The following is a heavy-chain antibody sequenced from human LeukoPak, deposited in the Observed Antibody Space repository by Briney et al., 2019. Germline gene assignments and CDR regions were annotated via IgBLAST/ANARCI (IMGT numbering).Heavy chain of an antibody. D-gene: IGHD2-21*02. CDR1: GFTFSGSA. J-gene: IGHJ4*02. Sequence: TGGSLRLSCAASGFTFSGSAMHWVRQASGEGLEWVGRIRSKANSYATSYAASVKGRFTISRDDSKNTAYLQMNSLKTEDTAVYYCTSCGGDCYSGFDYWGQGTLVTVSS. CDR3: TSCGGDCYSGFDY. V-gene: IGHV3-73*01. CDR2: IRSKANSYAT.